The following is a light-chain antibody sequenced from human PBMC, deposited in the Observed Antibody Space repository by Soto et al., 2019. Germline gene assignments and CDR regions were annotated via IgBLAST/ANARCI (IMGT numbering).Light chain of an antibody. CDR2: RNN. CDR3: SAWDDSLRGWV. Sequence: QSVLTQQPSASGTPGQRVTISCSGSSSNIGSNYVYWYQQLPGTAPKLLIYRNNQRPSGVPDRFSGAKSVTSASLAISGLRSEDEADYDCSAWDDSLRGWVFGGGTKLTVL. CDR1: SSNIGSNY. J-gene: IGLJ3*02. V-gene: IGLV1-47*01.